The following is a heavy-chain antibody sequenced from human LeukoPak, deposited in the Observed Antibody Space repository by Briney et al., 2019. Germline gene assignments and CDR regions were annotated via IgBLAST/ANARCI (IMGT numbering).Heavy chain of an antibody. CDR2: INPNTGDS. V-gene: IGHV1-2*02. J-gene: IGHJ5*02. CDR3: AREKVVPAAMPRPLGWFAP. Sequence: ASVRVSCKASGYSFTGYYIHWVRQAPRQGLQWMGWINPNTGDSSYAQKFQGRVTMTRDASISTAYMELSRLTSDDTAVYYCAREKVVPAAMPRPLGWFAPWGQGTLVTVSS. D-gene: IGHD2-2*01. CDR1: GYSFTGYY.